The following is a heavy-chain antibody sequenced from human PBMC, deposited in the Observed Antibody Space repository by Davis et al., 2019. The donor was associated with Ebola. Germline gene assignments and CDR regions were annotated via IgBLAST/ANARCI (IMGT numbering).Heavy chain of an antibody. V-gene: IGHV4-34*01. Sequence: MPGGSLRLSCGVYGGSFSGYYWSWIRQPPGKGLEWIGEINHSGSTNYNPSLKSRVTISVDTSKNQFSLKLSSVTAADTAVYYCARVGVDIVATIYYYYYGMDVWGQGTTVTVSS. CDR3: ARVGVDIVATIYYYYYGMDV. CDR1: GGSFSGYY. D-gene: IGHD5-12*01. J-gene: IGHJ6*02. CDR2: INHSGST.